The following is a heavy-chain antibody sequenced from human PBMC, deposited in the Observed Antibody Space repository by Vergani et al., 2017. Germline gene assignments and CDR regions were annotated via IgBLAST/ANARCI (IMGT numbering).Heavy chain of an antibody. CDR3: ARGPPSEY. CDR1: GLIFSTQW. CDR2: IKENGTGK. Sequence: VQLVESGGGLVQPGGSLRLSCAASGLIFSTQWMSWVRQAPGKGLEWVARIKENGTGKYYVNSVKGRFTISRDNAKNSLYLQMNSLRDEDTAVYYCARGPPSEYWGQGTLVTVSS. J-gene: IGHJ4*02. V-gene: IGHV3-7*01.